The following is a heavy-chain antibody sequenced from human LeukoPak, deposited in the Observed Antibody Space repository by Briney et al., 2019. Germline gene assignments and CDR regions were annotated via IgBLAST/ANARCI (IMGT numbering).Heavy chain of an antibody. CDR1: GFTFSSYA. Sequence: GGSLRLSCAASGFTFSSYAMSWVRQAPGKGLEWVSAISGSGGSTYYADSVKGRFTISRDNSKNTLYLQMNSLRAEDTAVYYCAKDGYSSSWYGPSNFDYWGQGTLVTVSS. D-gene: IGHD6-13*01. CDR3: AKDGYSSSWYGPSNFDY. J-gene: IGHJ4*02. CDR2: ISGSGGST. V-gene: IGHV3-23*01.